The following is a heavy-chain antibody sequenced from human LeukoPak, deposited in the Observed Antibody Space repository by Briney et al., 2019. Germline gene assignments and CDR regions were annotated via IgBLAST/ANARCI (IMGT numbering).Heavy chain of an antibody. CDR1: GFTFSSYW. D-gene: IGHD2-2*01. CDR2: IKQDGSEK. V-gene: IGHV3-7*01. Sequence: GGSLRLSCAASGFTFSSYWMSWVRQAPGKGLEWVANIKQDGSEKYYVDSVEGRFTISRDNAKNSLYLQMNSLRAEDTAVYYCARDWHCSSTSCYDGRFDYWGQGTLVTVSS. CDR3: ARDWHCSSTSCYDGRFDY. J-gene: IGHJ4*02.